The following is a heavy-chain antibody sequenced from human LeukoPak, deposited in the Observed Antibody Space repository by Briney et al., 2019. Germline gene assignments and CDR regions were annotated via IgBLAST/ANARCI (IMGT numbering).Heavy chain of an antibody. V-gene: IGHV3-30*04. CDR2: ISYDGSNK. CDR1: GFTFSSYA. J-gene: IGHJ6*03. CDR3: ARVSDYGEEYYYYYYMDV. D-gene: IGHD4-17*01. Sequence: TGGSLRLSCAASGFTFSSYAMHWVRQAPGKGLEWVAVISYDGSNKYYADSVKGRFTISRDNAKNSLYLQMNSLRADDTAVYYCARVSDYGEEYYYYYYMDVWGKGTTVTISS.